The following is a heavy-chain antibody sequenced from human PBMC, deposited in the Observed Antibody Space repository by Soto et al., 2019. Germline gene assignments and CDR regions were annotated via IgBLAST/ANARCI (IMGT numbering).Heavy chain of an antibody. CDR3: AKGAYGYSFDY. D-gene: IGHD3-10*01. CDR1: GFTFSNYV. J-gene: IGHJ4*02. V-gene: IGHV3-23*01. CDR2: VSGSGSST. Sequence: EVHLLESGGGLVQPGGSLRLSCAASGFTFSNYVMTWVRQAPGKGLEWVSTVSGSGSSTYYADSVKGRFTISRDNSKNTLYLQMNSLRAEDTAVYHCAKGAYGYSFDYWGQGTLVTVSS.